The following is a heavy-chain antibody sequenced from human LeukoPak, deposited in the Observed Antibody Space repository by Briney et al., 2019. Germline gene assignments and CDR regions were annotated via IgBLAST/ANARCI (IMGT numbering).Heavy chain of an antibody. CDR1: GGSISSSYYY. V-gene: IGHV4-39*02. D-gene: IGHD7-27*01. CDR2: IYYSGST. Sequence: SETLPLTCNVTGGSISSSYYYWGWIRQPPGEGLEWIGSIYYSGSTYYNPSLKSRVTISIDTSKNHFSLELNSVTAADTAVYYCASQRKAGEPYYFDYWGQGPLATVSS. J-gene: IGHJ4*02. CDR3: ASQRKAGEPYYFDY.